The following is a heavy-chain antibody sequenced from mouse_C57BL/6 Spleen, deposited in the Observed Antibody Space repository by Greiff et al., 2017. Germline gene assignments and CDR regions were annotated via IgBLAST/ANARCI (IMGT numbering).Heavy chain of an antibody. CDR1: GYSFTGYY. J-gene: IGHJ4*01. Sequence: VQLQQPGPELVKPGASVKISCKASGYSFTGYYMNWVKQSPEKSLEWIGEINPTTGGTTYNQKFKAKATLTVDKSSSTAYMQLKSLTSEDSAVYECARREIYAMDYWGQGTSVTVSS. CDR2: INPTTGGT. CDR3: ARREIYAMDY. V-gene: IGHV1-42*01.